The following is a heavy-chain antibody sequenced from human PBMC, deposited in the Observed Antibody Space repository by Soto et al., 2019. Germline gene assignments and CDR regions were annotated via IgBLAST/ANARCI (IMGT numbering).Heavy chain of an antibody. D-gene: IGHD3-3*01. J-gene: IGHJ1*01. CDR3: VRDQPGDRDFWSGYLNPGYFQY. CDR1: GLTFRDYR. CDR2: FIPGSSYI. Sequence: EVQLVESGGGLVNPGGPLSLSCEASGLTFRDYRMIWVGQVPGKGLGGVPSFIPGSSYIYYAASVKGRFPTSREDAENSLHLQMLSLRAEDTAIYYCVRDQPGDRDFWSGYLNPGYFQYWGQGTLVTVSS. V-gene: IGHV3-21*02.